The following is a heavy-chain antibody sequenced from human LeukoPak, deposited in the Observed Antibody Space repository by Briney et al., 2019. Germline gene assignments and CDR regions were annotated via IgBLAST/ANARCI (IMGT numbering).Heavy chain of an antibody. CDR2: INPSGGST. CDR3: ALTGSGYYSFDY. D-gene: IGHD3-22*01. J-gene: IGHJ4*02. Sequence: ASVKVSCKASGYTFTSYYMHWVRQAPGQGLEWMGIINPSGGSTSYAQKFQGRVTMTRDTSTSTVYMELSSLRSKDTAVYYCALTGSGYYSFDYWGQGTLVTVSS. V-gene: IGHV1-46*01. CDR1: GYTFTSYY.